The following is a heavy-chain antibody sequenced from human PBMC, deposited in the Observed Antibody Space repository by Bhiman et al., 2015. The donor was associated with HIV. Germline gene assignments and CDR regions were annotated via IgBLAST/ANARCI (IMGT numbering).Heavy chain of an antibody. CDR3: ATSPAILYYFDS. CDR1: GFTFFNAW. Sequence: VQLVESGGGLVKPGGSLRLSCAASGFTFFNAWMSWVRQAPGKGLEWVGRIKSKPDGGTTDYAAPVKGRFTISRDDSQNTLYLQMNSLKTEDTAVYYCATSPAILYYFDSWGQGSLVTVSS. D-gene: IGHD2-2*01. J-gene: IGHJ4*02. CDR2: IKSKPDGGTT. V-gene: IGHV3-15*01.